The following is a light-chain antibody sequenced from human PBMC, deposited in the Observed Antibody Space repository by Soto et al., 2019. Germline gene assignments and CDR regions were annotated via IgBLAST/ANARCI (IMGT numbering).Light chain of an antibody. CDR1: QGISSN. V-gene: IGKV1-9*01. CDR2: AAS. J-gene: IGKJ1*01. CDR3: QQYNNWPSWT. Sequence: INLYQSPSSLSACVGYRFSITCLASQGISSNLAWYQQKPGKAPKLLIFAASTLQSGVPSRFSGSGSGTDFTLTISSLQPEDFAVYYCQQYNNWPSWTFGQGSKVDI.